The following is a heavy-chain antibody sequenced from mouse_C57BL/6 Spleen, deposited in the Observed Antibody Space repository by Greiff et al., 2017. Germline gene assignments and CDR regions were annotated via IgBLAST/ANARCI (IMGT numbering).Heavy chain of an antibody. CDR2: IDPSDSYT. CDR1: GYTFTSYW. V-gene: IGHV1-69*01. Sequence: QVQLQQPGAELVMPGASVKLSCKASGYTFTSYWMPWVKQRPGQGLEWIGEIDPSDSYTNYNPKFKGKSALTVDKSSSTAYMQLRSLTSEDSAVYYCATIYEGCYVGLFAYGGQGTLVTVSA. J-gene: IGHJ3*01. CDR3: ATIYEGCYVGLFAY. D-gene: IGHD2-3*01.